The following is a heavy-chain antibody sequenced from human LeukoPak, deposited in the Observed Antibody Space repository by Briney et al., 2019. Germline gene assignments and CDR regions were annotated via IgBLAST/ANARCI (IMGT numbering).Heavy chain of an antibody. CDR3: AREDRYSGSYRRAFDY. Sequence: ASVKVSCTASGYTFTSYYMHWVRQAPGQGLEWMGIINPSGGSTSYAQKFQGRVTMTRDTSTSTVYMELSSLRSEDTAVYYCAREDRYSGSYRRAFDYWGQGTLVTVSS. V-gene: IGHV1-46*01. J-gene: IGHJ4*02. D-gene: IGHD1-26*01. CDR2: INPSGGST. CDR1: GYTFTSYY.